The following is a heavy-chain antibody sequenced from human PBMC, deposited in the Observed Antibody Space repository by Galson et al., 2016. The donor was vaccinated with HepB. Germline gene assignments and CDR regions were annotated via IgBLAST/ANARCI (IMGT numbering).Heavy chain of an antibody. CDR3: AKDRGLGYGMDV. Sequence: SLRLSCAASGFTFSNYGMHWVRQAPGKGLEWVAVISNDGSNEDYADSVKGRFTISRDNSKTTLYLQMNSLRVEDTAVYYCAKDRGLGYGMDVWGQGTTVTVSS. CDR1: GFTFSNYG. D-gene: IGHD6-19*01. J-gene: IGHJ6*02. CDR2: ISNDGSNE. V-gene: IGHV3-30*18.